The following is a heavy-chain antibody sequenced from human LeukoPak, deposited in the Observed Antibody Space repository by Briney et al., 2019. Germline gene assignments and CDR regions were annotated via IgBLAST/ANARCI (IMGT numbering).Heavy chain of an antibody. CDR2: ISGSGGST. CDR1: GFTFSSYA. Sequence: PGGSLRLSCAASGFTFSSYAMSWVRQAPGKGLEWVSAISGSGGSTYYADSVKGGFTISRDNSKNTLYLQMNSLRAEETAVYYCAKYKGLRYFVAPFDYWGQGTLVTVSS. D-gene: IGHD3-9*01. J-gene: IGHJ4*02. V-gene: IGHV3-23*01. CDR3: AKYKGLRYFVAPFDY.